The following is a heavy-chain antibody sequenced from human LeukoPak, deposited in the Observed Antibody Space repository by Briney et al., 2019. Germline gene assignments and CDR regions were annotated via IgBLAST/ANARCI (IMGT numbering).Heavy chain of an antibody. D-gene: IGHD3-22*01. CDR3: ARGARTYYYDSSGYYSELWDY. J-gene: IGHJ4*02. CDR2: INPNSGGT. V-gene: IGHV1-2*02. CDR1: GYTFTGYY. Sequence: ASVKVSCKASGYTFTGYYMHWVRQAPGQGLEWMGWINPNSGGTNYAQKFQGRVTMTRDTSISTAYMELSRLRSDDTAVYYCARGARTYYYDSSGYYSELWDYWGQGTLVTVSS.